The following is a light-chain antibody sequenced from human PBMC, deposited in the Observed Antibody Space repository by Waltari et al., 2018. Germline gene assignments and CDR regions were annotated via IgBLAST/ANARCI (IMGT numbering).Light chain of an antibody. CDR3: SAFAGSNNFGV. Sequence: QSALTQPPSASGSPGQSVTIPCTGTSRDIGGSNFVSWYQQRPGKAPRCLIYDVNKRPSGVSDRFSGSKSGNTASLTVSGLQPDDEATYYCSAFAGSNNFGVFGGGTKLTVL. V-gene: IGLV2-8*01. J-gene: IGLJ3*02. CDR1: SRDIGGSNF. CDR2: DVN.